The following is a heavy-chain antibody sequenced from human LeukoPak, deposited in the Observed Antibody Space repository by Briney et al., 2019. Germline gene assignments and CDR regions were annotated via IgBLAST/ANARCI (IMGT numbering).Heavy chain of an antibody. CDR1: GFTFSSYW. Sequence: GGSLRLSCAASGFTFSSYWMSWVRQAPGKGLEWVANIKQDGSEKYYADSVKGRFTISRDNSKNTLNLQMNSLRAEDTAVYYCARDRGNGVYYLDYWGQGTVVTVSS. D-gene: IGHD2-8*01. CDR2: IKQDGSEK. V-gene: IGHV3-7*01. CDR3: ARDRGNGVYYLDY. J-gene: IGHJ4*02.